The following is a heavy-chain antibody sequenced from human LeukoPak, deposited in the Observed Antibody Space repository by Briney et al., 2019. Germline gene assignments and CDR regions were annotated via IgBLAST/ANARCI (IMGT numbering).Heavy chain of an antibody. Sequence: PPGGSLRLSCAASGFTFSSYAMHWVRQAPGKGLEWVAVIWYDGSNKYYADSVKGRFTISRDNSKNTLYLQMNSLRAEDTAVYYCARDQGSGPVLGSSPQTYSYGMDVWGQGTTVTVSS. J-gene: IGHJ6*02. CDR1: GFTFSSYA. CDR2: IWYDGSNK. D-gene: IGHD6-6*01. CDR3: ARDQGSGPVLGSSPQTYSYGMDV. V-gene: IGHV3-33*08.